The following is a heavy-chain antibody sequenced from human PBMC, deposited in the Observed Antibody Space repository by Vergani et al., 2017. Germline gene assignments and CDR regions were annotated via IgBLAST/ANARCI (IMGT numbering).Heavy chain of an antibody. V-gene: IGHV5-10-1*01. CDR3: ARHVAYYGSGSYGMDV. D-gene: IGHD3-10*01. CDR2: IDPSDSYT. J-gene: IGHJ6*02. Sequence: EVQLVQSGAEVKKPGESLRISCKGSGYSFTSYWISWVRQMPGKGLEWMGRIDPSDSYTNYSPSSQGHVTISADKSISPAYLQWSSLKASDTAMYYCARHVAYYGSGSYGMDVWGQGTTVTVSS. CDR1: GYSFTSYW.